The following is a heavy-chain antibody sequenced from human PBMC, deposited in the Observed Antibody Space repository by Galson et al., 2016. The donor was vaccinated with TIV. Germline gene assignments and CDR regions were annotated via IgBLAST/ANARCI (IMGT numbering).Heavy chain of an antibody. D-gene: IGHD3-3*01. Sequence: SLRLSCAASGFTFSNFWMHWVRQVPGKGLVWVSRIKTDESRTDYVDSVKGRFTISRDNVKNTVYLPMDSLRAEDTAVYYCRARGDSRAHDVFDFWGHGTMVTVSS. CDR2: IKTDESRT. V-gene: IGHV3-74*01. CDR3: RARGDSRAHDVFDF. CDR1: GFTFSNFW. J-gene: IGHJ3*01.